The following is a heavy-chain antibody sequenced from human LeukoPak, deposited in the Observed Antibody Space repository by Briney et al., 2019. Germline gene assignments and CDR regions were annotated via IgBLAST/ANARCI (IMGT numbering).Heavy chain of an antibody. CDR2: ISYDGSNK. J-gene: IGHJ6*02. D-gene: IGHD1-26*01. V-gene: IGHV3-30*04. CDR1: GFTFSSYA. Sequence: GGSLRLSCAASGFTFSSYAMHWVRQAPGKGLEGVAVISYDGSNKYYADSVKGRFTISRDNSKNTLYMEMNTLRAEDTAVYYCARGPASGSCSPPLLNGMDVWGQGTTVTVSS. CDR3: ARGPASGSCSPPLLNGMDV.